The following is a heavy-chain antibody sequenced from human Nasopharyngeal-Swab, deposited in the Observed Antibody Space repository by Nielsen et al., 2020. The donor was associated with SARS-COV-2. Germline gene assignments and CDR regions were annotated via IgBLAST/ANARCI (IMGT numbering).Heavy chain of an antibody. Sequence: SDPTLVKPTQTLTLTCTFSGFSLSTSGMCVSWIRQPPGKALEWLARIDWDDDKYYSTSLKTRLTISKDTSKNQVVLTMTNMDPVDTATYYCARLNSLGVVFDYWGQGTLVTVSS. CDR3: ARLNSLGVVFDY. V-gene: IGHV2-70*11. CDR2: IDWDDDK. D-gene: IGHD3-16*01. CDR1: GFSLSTSGMC. J-gene: IGHJ4*02.